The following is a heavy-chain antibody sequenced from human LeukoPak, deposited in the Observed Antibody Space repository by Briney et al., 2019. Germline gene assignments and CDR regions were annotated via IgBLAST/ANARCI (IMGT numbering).Heavy chain of an antibody. D-gene: IGHD1-26*01. CDR2: IIPMFVTA. CDR3: ASGSGSYQDYYYYYYMDV. J-gene: IGHJ6*03. V-gene: IGHV1-69*06. Sequence: SVKVSCKASGGTFSSYAISWVRQAPGQGLEWMGGIIPMFVTANYAQKFQGRVTITADKSTSTAYMELSSLRSEDTAVYYCASGSGSYQDYYYYYYMDVWGKGTTVTVSS. CDR1: GGTFSSYA.